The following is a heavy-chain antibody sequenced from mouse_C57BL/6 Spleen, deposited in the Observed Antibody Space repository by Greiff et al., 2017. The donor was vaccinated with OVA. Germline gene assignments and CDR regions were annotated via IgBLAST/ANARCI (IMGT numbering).Heavy chain of an antibody. J-gene: IGHJ1*03. Sequence: EVQLQQSGPELVKPGASVKISCKASGYTFTDYYMNWVKQSHGKSLEWIGDINPNNGGTSYNQKFKGKATLTVDKSSSTAYMELRSLTSEDSAVYYCARVYYDYGWYFDVWGTGTTVTVSS. CDR3: ARVYYDYGWYFDV. CDR1: GYTFTDYY. D-gene: IGHD2-4*01. V-gene: IGHV1-26*01. CDR2: INPNNGGT.